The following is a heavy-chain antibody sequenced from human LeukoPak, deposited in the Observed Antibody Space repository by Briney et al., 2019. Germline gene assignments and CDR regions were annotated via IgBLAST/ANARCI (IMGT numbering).Heavy chain of an antibody. CDR3: ARAVVVVAATNGAFDI. Sequence: SMKLSCKASGGTFSSYAISWVRQAPGQGLEWMGRIIPILGIANYAQKFQGRVTITADKYTSTDYMELSRLRAEDTAVYYCARAVVVVAATNGAFDIWGEGTMVTVSS. CDR2: IIPILGIA. J-gene: IGHJ3*02. D-gene: IGHD2-15*01. CDR1: GGTFSSYA. V-gene: IGHV1-69*04.